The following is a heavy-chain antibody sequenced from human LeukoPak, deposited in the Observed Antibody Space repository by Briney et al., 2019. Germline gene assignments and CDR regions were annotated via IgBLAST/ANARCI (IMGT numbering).Heavy chain of an antibody. J-gene: IGHJ1*01. D-gene: IGHD6-13*01. CDR1: GYSFTGYY. CDR3: ASGLNSRSSSC. Sequence: ASVKVSCKASGYSFTGYYMHWVRQAPGQGLEWMGWINPDSGGTNYARKFQGRVTMTTATTISTAYMQLGWLRSDDTAVYYCASGLNSRSSSCWGQGTRVTVPS. CDR2: INPDSGGT. V-gene: IGHV1-2*02.